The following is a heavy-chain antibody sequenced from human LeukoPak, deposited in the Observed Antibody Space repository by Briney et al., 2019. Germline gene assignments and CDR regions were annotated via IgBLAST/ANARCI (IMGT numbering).Heavy chain of an antibody. CDR3: ATERRGKPRGDFDY. V-gene: IGHV4-39*07. J-gene: IGHJ4*02. CDR2: SYYSGST. D-gene: IGHD4-23*01. Sequence: PSETLSLTCTVSGGSISSSSYYWGWIRQPPGKELEWIGSSYYSGSTYYSPSLQSRVTISVDTSKNQYSLKLSSVTAADTAVYYCATERRGKPRGDFDYWGQGTLVTVAS. CDR1: GGSISSSSYY.